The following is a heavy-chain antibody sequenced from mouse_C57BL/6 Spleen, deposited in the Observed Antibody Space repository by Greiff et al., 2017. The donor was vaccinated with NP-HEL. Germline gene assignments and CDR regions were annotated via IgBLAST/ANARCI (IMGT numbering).Heavy chain of an antibody. J-gene: IGHJ3*01. CDR3: ARPIKFYDSFAY. V-gene: IGHV5-17*01. CDR1: GFTFSDYG. Sequence: EVQVVESGGGLVKPGGSLKLSCAASGFTFSDYGMHWVRQAPEKGLEWVAYISSGSSTIYYADTVKGRFTISRDNAKNTLFLQMTSLRSEDTAMYYCARPIKFYDSFAYGGQGTLVTVSA. CDR2: ISSGSSTI. D-gene: IGHD2-3*01.